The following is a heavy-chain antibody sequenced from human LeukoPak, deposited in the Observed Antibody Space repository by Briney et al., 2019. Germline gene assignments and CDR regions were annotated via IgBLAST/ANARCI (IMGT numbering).Heavy chain of an antibody. D-gene: IGHD1-14*01. J-gene: IGHJ4*02. CDR2: IYYSGST. V-gene: IGHV4-39*07. CDR1: GGSISSSSYY. Sequence: SETLSLTCTVSGGSISSSSYYWGWIRQPPGKGLEWIGSIYYSGSTYYNPSLKSRVTISVDTSKNQFSLKLSSVTAADTAVYYCARVRSITHDYLDYWGQGTLVTVSS. CDR3: ARVRSITHDYLDY.